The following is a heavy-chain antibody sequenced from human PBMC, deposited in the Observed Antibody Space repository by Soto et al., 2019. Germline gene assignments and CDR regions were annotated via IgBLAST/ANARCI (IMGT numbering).Heavy chain of an antibody. J-gene: IGHJ6*03. CDR3: ARASPYCSSTSCYYYYYMDV. Sequence: SETLSLTCAVSSGSISSSNWWSWVRQPPGKGLVWIGEIYHSGSTNYNPSLKSQVTISVDKSKNQFSLKLSSVTAADTAVYYCARASPYCSSTSCYYYYYMDVWGKGTTVTVSS. CDR1: SGSISSSNW. CDR2: IYHSGST. D-gene: IGHD2-2*01. V-gene: IGHV4-4*02.